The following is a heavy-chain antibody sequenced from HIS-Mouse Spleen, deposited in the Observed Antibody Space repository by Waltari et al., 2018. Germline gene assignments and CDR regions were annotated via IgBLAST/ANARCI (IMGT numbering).Heavy chain of an antibody. CDR3: ARDPSVYWYFDL. Sequence: QVQLVQSGAEVKKPGASVKVSCKASGYTSTGHYMHWVRQDPGKGLRWMGWINPNSCGTNYARKFQGRVTMTRDTSISTAYMELSRLRSDDTAVYYCARDPSVYWYFDLWGRGTLVTVSS. CDR2: INPNSCGT. J-gene: IGHJ2*01. V-gene: IGHV1-2*02. CDR1: GYTSTGHY.